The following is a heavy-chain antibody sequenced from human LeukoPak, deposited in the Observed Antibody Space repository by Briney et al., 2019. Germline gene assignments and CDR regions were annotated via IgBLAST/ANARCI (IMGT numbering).Heavy chain of an antibody. J-gene: IGHJ4*02. CDR1: GGSVSGYY. CDR2: INHSGST. V-gene: IGHV4-34*01. D-gene: IGHD6-6*01. Sequence: ASETLSLTCAVYGGSVSGYYWSWVRQPPGKGLEWIGEINHSGSTNKNPSRKSRFTISVDKSKNQFSLKLRSLTAADTAVYYCARCRIAARLGCVYCGQGTLVTVSS. CDR3: ARCRIAARLGCVY.